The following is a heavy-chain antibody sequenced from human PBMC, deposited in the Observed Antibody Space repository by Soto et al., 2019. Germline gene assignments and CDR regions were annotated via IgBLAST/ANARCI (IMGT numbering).Heavy chain of an antibody. J-gene: IGHJ3*01. CDR2: MTYDGATE. Sequence: QVRLVESGGGVVQPGTSLRLSCAASGFTFSDYVIHWVRQAAGKGLEWVASMTYDGATEYYADSVKGRFTMSRDNSKRALSLQMNSLRPDDTAVYYCARFRLSIEVNDALDVWGQGTTVTGSS. V-gene: IGHV3-30*14. D-gene: IGHD3-3*02. CDR3: ARFRLSIEVNDALDV. CDR1: GFTFSDYV.